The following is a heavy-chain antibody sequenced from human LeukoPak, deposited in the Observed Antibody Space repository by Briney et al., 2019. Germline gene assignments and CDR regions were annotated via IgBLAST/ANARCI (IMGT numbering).Heavy chain of an antibody. J-gene: IGHJ4*02. V-gene: IGHV1-2*02. CDR2: INPNSGGT. CDR1: GGTFSSYA. CDR3: ARRAGGNYYYFDY. D-gene: IGHD1-26*01. Sequence: ASVKVSCKASGGTFSSYAISWVRQAPGQGLEWMGWINPNSGGTNYAQKFQGRVTMIRDTSISTAYMELSRLRSDDTAAYYCARRAGGNYYYFDYWGQGTLVTVSS.